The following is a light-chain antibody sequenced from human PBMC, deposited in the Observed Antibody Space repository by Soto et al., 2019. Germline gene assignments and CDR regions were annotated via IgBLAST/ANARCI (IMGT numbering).Light chain of an antibody. Sequence: DIQMTQSPSSLSASVGDRVTIACQASQDINNYLNWYQQKPGKAPKLLIFAASNLEPGVPSRFSGSGSGTDFTFTITNLQPEDIATYYCHHYDNLLMYTFGQGTKVDIK. V-gene: IGKV1-33*01. CDR2: AAS. CDR1: QDINNY. CDR3: HHYDNLLMYT. J-gene: IGKJ2*01.